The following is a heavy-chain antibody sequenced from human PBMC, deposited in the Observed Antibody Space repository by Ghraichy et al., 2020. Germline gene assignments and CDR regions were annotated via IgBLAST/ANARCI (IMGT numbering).Heavy chain of an antibody. CDR3: AVHPEDFDY. Sequence: SETLSLTCAVYGGSLSDLHLSWIRQPPGKGLEWVGEIKPSGSTNYNPSLKSRVTISLDTSKNQVSLRVTSVTAADTAMYYCAVHPEDFDYWGQGTLVTVSS. CDR1: GGSLSDLH. CDR2: IKPSGST. V-gene: IGHV4-34*01. J-gene: IGHJ4*02.